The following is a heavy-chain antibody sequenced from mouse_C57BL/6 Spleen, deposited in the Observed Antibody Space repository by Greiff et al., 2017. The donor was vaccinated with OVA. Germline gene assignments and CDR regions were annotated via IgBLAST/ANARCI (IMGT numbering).Heavy chain of an antibody. Sequence: EVQLQQSGAELVRPGASVKLSCTASGFNIKDDYMHWVKPRPEQGLEWIGWIDPENGDTEYASKFQGNATITADTSSNTAYLQISSLTSEDTAVYYCTPYSNLAYWGQGTLVTVSA. CDR2: IDPENGDT. V-gene: IGHV14-4*01. J-gene: IGHJ3*01. D-gene: IGHD2-5*01. CDR3: TPYSNLAY. CDR1: GFNIKDDY.